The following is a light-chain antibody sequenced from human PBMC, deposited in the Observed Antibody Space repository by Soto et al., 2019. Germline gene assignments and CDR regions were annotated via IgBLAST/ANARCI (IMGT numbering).Light chain of an antibody. Sequence: QSALTQPASVSGSPGQSITISCTGTSSDVGGYNFVSWFQQHPGRAPKLIIYEVRIRPSGVSNHFSGSKSANTASLTISGLQPEDEADYYCSSYTTTTHLVVFGGGTKLTVL. CDR3: SSYTTTTHLVV. J-gene: IGLJ3*02. CDR2: EVR. CDR1: SSDVGGYNF. V-gene: IGLV2-14*01.